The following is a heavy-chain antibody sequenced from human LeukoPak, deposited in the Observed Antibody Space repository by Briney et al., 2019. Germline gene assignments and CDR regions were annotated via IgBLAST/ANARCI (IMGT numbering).Heavy chain of an antibody. CDR3: ARVHGPIVVVVAATRHY. Sequence: GGSLRLSCAASGFTFSDYYMSWIRQAPGKGLEWVSYISSSGSTIYYADSVRGRFTISRDNAKNSLYLQMNSLRAEDTAVYYCARVHGPIVVVVAATRHYWGQGTLVTVSS. V-gene: IGHV3-11*01. CDR1: GFTFSDYY. CDR2: ISSSGSTI. D-gene: IGHD2-15*01. J-gene: IGHJ4*02.